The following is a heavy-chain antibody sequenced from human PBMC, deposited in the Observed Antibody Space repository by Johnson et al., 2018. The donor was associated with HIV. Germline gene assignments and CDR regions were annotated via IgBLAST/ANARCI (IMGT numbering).Heavy chain of an antibody. CDR1: GFTFSSYW. CDR2: IKQDGSEK. V-gene: IGHV3-7*03. CDR3: ATESRYCSGGSCQDAFDI. Sequence: VQLVESGGGLVQPGGSLRLSCAASGFTFSSYWMSWVRQAPWKGLEWVANIKQDGSEKYYVDSVKGRFTISRDNAKNSLYLQMNSLRAEDTAFYYCATESRYCSGGSCQDAFDIWGQGTMVTVSS. D-gene: IGHD2-15*01. J-gene: IGHJ3*02.